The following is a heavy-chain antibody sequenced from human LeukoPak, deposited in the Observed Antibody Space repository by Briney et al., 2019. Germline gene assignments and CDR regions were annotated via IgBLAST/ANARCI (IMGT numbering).Heavy chain of an antibody. J-gene: IGHJ4*02. CDR1: GFTFSSYS. CDR3: ARYFRSSGYFYFDY. D-gene: IGHD3-22*01. CDR2: ISSSSSYI. V-gene: IGHV3-21*01. Sequence: GGSLRLSCAASGFTFSSYSMNWVRQAPGKGLEWVSSISSSSSYIYYADSVKGRFTISRDNAKNSLYLQMNSLRAEDTAVYYCARYFRSSGYFYFDYWGQGTLVTVSS.